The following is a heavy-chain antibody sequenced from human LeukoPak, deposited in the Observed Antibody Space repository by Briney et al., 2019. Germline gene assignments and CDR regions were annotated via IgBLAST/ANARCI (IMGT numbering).Heavy chain of an antibody. Sequence: NPSQTLSLTCTVSGGSISSGSYYWSWIRQPAGKGLEWIGRIYTSGSTNYNPSLKSRVTISVDTSKNQFSLNLSSVTAADTAVYYCASPRLGGAFDIWGQGTMVTVSS. D-gene: IGHD7-27*01. CDR2: IYTSGST. V-gene: IGHV4-61*02. CDR3: ASPRLGGAFDI. J-gene: IGHJ3*02. CDR1: GGSISSGSYY.